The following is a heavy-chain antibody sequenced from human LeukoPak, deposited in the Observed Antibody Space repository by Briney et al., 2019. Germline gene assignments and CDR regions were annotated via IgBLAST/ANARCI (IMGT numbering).Heavy chain of an antibody. Sequence: SVKVSCKASGGTVSSYAISWVRQAPGQGLEWMGRIIPIFGIANYAQKFQGRVTITADKSTSTAYMELSSLRSEDTAVYYCARYYYDSSGFSQTFFDCWGQGTLVTVSS. J-gene: IGHJ4*02. CDR2: IIPIFGIA. D-gene: IGHD3-22*01. CDR3: ARYYYDSSGFSQTFFDC. CDR1: GGTVSSYA. V-gene: IGHV1-69*04.